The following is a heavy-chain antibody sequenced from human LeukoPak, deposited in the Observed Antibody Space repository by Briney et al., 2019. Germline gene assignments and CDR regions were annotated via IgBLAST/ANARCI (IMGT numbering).Heavy chain of an antibody. D-gene: IGHD3-22*01. CDR3: AKDPYSSRMEYFQY. V-gene: IGHV3-30*18. Sequence: GGSLRLSCAASGFTFSSYGMHWVRQAPGKGLEWVAVISYDGNDKYYADSVKGRFSISRDNSKNTLYLEMSSLRTEDTAVYYCAKDPYSSRMEYFQYWGQGTLVIVSS. J-gene: IGHJ1*01. CDR2: ISYDGNDK. CDR1: GFTFSSYG.